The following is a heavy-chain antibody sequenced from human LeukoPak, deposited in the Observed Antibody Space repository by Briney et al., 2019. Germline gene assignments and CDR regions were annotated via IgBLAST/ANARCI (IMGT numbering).Heavy chain of an antibody. J-gene: IGHJ4*02. CDR3: AFNSGYSSAWSPDY. CDR1: GFTFSSYG. D-gene: IGHD6-19*01. Sequence: GGSLRLSCAASGFTFSSYGMHWVRQAPGKGLEWVAVISYDGSNKYYADSVKGRFTISRDNSKNTLYLQMNSLRAEDTAVYYCAFNSGYSSAWSPDYWGQGTLVTVSS. CDR2: ISYDGSNK. V-gene: IGHV3-30*03.